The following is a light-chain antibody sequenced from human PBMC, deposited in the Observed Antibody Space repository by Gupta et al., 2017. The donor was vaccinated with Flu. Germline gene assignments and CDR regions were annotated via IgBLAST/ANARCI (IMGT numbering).Light chain of an antibody. CDR1: SSDVGGYNY. CDR2: DVS. V-gene: IGLV2-11*01. Sequence: QSALTQPRSVSGSPGQSVTISCTGTSSDVGGYNYVSWYQQHPSKRPKRRMYDVSKRPSGVPDRVSGSKSGNNESLNISGLQAQDEADEYCCSCACSYTVVCGGGTKLTVL. CDR3: CSCACSYTVV. J-gene: IGLJ3*02.